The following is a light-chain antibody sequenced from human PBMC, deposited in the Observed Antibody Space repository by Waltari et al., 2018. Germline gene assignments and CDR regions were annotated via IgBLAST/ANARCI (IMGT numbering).Light chain of an antibody. CDR3: QQSFNVPYT. CDR2: AAS. J-gene: IGKJ2*01. CDR1: RGVSTN. V-gene: IGKV1-39*01. Sequence: DIQMTQSPSSLSASVGDRVTITCRASRGVSTNLNWYQQKPGKGPRLLIYAASSLQGGVPLRFSGSGSGTDFTLTISSLQPEDFATYSCQQSFNVPYTFGQGTKLEL.